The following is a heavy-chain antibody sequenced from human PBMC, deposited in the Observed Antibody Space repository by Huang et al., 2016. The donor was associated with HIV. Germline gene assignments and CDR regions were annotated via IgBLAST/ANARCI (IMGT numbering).Heavy chain of an antibody. D-gene: IGHD6-13*01. CDR3: ASQHIGAAATWF. V-gene: IGHV4-39*01. Sequence: QLQLQESGPGQVKPSETLSLTCTVSGDFISSTNYYWGWIRQSPGKGLEWVGSVYQSGSTTYNRSLKGRVTLSVDTSRNQFSRRLNSVTAADTAVYYCASQHIGAAATWFWGRGTQVAVSS. CDR2: VYQSGST. CDR1: GDFISSTNYY. J-gene: IGHJ4*02.